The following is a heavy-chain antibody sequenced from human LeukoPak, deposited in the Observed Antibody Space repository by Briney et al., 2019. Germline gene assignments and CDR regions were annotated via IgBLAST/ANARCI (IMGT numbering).Heavy chain of an antibody. V-gene: IGHV4-59*01. CDR2: IYYSGST. Sequence: SEILSLTCTVSGGSISSYYWSWIRQPPGKGLEWIGYIYYSGSTNYNPSLKSRVTISVDTSKNQFSLKLSSVTAADTAVYYCARQSYYYGSGSYYRVVDYWGQGTLVTVSS. D-gene: IGHD3-10*01. J-gene: IGHJ4*02. CDR3: ARQSYYYGSGSYYRVVDY. CDR1: GGSISSYY.